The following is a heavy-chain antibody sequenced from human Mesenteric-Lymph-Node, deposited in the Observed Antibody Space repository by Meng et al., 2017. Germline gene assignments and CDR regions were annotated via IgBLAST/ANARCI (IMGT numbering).Heavy chain of an antibody. V-gene: IGHV5-51*01. D-gene: IGHD2-21*02. CDR3: ARHGEFCGADCFSNYYYGMDV. Sequence: GESLKISCKGSGNSFNNYWIAWVRQMPGKGLEWMGIVYPGDSDTRYSPSFQGQVTLSADRSISTAYLQWSSLKASDTAMYYCARHGEFCGADCFSNYYYGMDVWGQGTTVTVSS. J-gene: IGHJ6*02. CDR1: GNSFNNYW. CDR2: VYPGDSDT.